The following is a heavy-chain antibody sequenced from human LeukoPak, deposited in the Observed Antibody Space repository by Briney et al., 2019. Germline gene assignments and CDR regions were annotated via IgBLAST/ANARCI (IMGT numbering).Heavy chain of an antibody. CDR1: GGSISSYY. V-gene: IGHV4-59*01. CDR3: ARGRICSSGYYCPFDY. CDR2: IYYSGST. Sequence: SETLSLTCTVSGGSISSYYWSWIRQPPGKGLEWIGYIYYSGSTNYNPSLKSRVTISVDTSKNQFSLKLSSVTAADTAVYYCARGRICSSGYYCPFDYWGQGTLVTVSS. J-gene: IGHJ4*02. D-gene: IGHD3-22*01.